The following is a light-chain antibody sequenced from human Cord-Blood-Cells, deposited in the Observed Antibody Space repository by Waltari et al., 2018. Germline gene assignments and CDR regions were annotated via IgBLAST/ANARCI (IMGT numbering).Light chain of an antibody. J-gene: IGLJ3*02. CDR1: NSDVGSYNL. CDR2: EGS. Sequence: QSALTQPASVSGSPGQSITISCTGTNSDVGSYNLVSWYQQHPGKAPKLMIYEGSKRPSGVSNRFSGSKSGNTASLTLSGLQAEDEADYYYCSYAGSSTWVFGGGTKLTVL. CDR3: CSYAGSSTWV. V-gene: IGLV2-23*01.